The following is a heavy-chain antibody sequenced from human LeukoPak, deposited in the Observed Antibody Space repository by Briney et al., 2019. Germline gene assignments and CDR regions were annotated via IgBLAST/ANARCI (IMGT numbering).Heavy chain of an antibody. CDR1: GFALDDYI. J-gene: IGHJ4*02. Sequence: GGSLRLSCEASGFALDDYIMSWVRQAPGKGLEWISQISISSSTIYYRDSVKGRFTISRDNAKNSLYLQMSRLRAEDTAVYYCARDGTVRGKNGCFDFLGQGTLVTVS. CDR3: ARDGTVRGKNGCFDF. V-gene: IGHV3-48*04. D-gene: IGHD3-10*01. CDR2: ISISSSTI.